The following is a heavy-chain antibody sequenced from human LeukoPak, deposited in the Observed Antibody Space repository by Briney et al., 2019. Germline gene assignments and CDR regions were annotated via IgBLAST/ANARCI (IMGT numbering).Heavy chain of an antibody. D-gene: IGHD3-10*02. Sequence: ETLSLTCTVSGGSISSSSYYWGWIRQPPGKGLEWVANIAHDGSVKWYVDSVKGRFIISRDNARDSLYLQMNGLRVEDTAIYYCAFFVREPQNWGQGTLVTVSS. CDR1: GGSISSSSYY. V-gene: IGHV3-7*01. CDR2: IAHDGSVK. CDR3: AFFVREPQN. J-gene: IGHJ1*01.